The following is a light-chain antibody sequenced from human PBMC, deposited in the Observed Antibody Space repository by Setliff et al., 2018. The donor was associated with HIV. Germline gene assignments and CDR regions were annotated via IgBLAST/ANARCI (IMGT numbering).Light chain of an antibody. J-gene: IGLJ1*01. V-gene: IGLV2-14*01. Sequence: QSVLTQPASVSGSPGQSITISCTGTSSDVGGYNYVSWYQQHPGKAPKLMIYEVSNRPSGVSNRFSGSKSGNTASLTISGLQAEDEADYYCSSYTSRGTLVFGTGTKVTVL. CDR1: SSDVGGYNY. CDR2: EVS. CDR3: SSYTSRGTLV.